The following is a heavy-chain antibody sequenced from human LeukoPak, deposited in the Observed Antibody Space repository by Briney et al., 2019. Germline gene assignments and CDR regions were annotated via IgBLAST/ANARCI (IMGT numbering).Heavy chain of an antibody. CDR1: GYTFTSYG. CDR3: ARDWIRYCSSTSCYLSDY. D-gene: IGHD2-2*01. CDR2: ISAYNGNT. J-gene: IGHJ4*02. Sequence: GASVKVSCKASGYTFTSYGISWVRQAPGQGLEWMGWISAYNGNTNYAQKLQGRVTMTTDTSTSTAYMELRSLRSDDTAVYYCARDWIRYCSSTSCYLSDYWGQGTLVTVSS. V-gene: IGHV1-18*01.